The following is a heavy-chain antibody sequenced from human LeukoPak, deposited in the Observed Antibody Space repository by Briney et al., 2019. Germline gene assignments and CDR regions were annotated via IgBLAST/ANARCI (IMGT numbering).Heavy chain of an antibody. D-gene: IGHD3-22*01. CDR1: GGSIRSHS. V-gene: IGHV4-59*11. CDR2: FDNSGSA. Sequence: PSETLSLTCTVSGGSIRSHSWAWIRQPPGKALEWVGYFDNSGSADYNPSLKSRVTISVDTSKSQFSLKLTSATAAGTAVYYCAREKMYFYDSTGYSVFDYWGQGTLVTVSS. CDR3: AREKMYFYDSTGYSVFDY. J-gene: IGHJ4*02.